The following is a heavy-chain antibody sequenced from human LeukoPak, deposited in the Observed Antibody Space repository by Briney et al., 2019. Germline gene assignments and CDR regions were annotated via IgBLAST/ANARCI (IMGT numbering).Heavy chain of an antibody. Sequence: KSSETLSLTCAVYGGSFSGYYWSWIRQPPGKGLEWIGEINHSGSTNYNPSLKSRVTISVDTSKNRFSLKLSSVTAADTAVYYCARRSFDAFDIWGQGTMVTVSS. V-gene: IGHV4-34*01. J-gene: IGHJ3*02. CDR1: GGSFSGYY. CDR2: INHSGST. CDR3: ARRSFDAFDI.